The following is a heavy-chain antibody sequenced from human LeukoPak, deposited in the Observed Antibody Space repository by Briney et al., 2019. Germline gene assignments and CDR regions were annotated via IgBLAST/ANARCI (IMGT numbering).Heavy chain of an antibody. CDR2: ISAYNGNT. J-gene: IGHJ3*02. D-gene: IGHD3-22*01. CDR3: ARAGVWDYSDSSGYHNGAFDI. V-gene: IGHV1-18*01. CDR1: VYTFTIYG. Sequence: ASVSVSCKASVYTFTIYGISWVRQAPGQGLEWMGWISAYNGNTNYAQKLQGRVTMTTDTSTSTAYMELSRLRSDDTAVYYCARAGVWDYSDSSGYHNGAFDIWGQGTMVTVSS.